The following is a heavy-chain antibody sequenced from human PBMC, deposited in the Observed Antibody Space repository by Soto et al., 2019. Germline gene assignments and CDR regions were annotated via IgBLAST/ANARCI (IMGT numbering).Heavy chain of an antibody. J-gene: IGHJ4*02. D-gene: IGHD5-18*01. Sequence: EVQLVESGGGLVQPGGSLRLSCAASGVTVSSNYMSWVRQAPGKGLEWVSVIYSGGSTYYADSVKGRFTISRDNSENPLYLQMNSLGAEDTAVYYCSRHGYNSGGGYFPYWGQGALVTVSS. CDR3: SRHGYNSGGGYFPY. V-gene: IGHV3-66*04. CDR2: IYSGGST. CDR1: GVTVSSNY.